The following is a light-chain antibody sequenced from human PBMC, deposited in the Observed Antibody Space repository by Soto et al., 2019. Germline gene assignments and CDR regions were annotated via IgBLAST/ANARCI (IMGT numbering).Light chain of an antibody. CDR3: QQANSFPIT. V-gene: IGKV1-12*01. Sequence: DIQMTQSPSSVSASVGDTVTITCRASQGLKFLAWYQQKPGKAPKLLIYEATNLQSGVPPRFSGSGSGTAFTLTISSLQPEDFATYFCQQANSFPITFGQGTRLEI. CDR1: QGLKF. CDR2: EAT. J-gene: IGKJ5*01.